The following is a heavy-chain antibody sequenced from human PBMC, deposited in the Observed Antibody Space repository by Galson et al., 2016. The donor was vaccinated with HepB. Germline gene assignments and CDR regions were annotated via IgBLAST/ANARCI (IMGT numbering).Heavy chain of an antibody. CDR1: EFTFSSYA. CDR2: ISHSGGTT. V-gene: IGHV3-23*01. CDR3: AKDLGVRQQLAYYFDY. D-gene: IGHD6-13*01. J-gene: IGHJ4*02. Sequence: SLRLSCAASEFTFSSYAMAWVRQAPGKGLEWVSGISHSGGTTYYADSVKGRFTVSRDNSENTLYLQMSSLRAEDTAVYYCAKDLGVRQQLAYYFDYWGQGTLVTVSP.